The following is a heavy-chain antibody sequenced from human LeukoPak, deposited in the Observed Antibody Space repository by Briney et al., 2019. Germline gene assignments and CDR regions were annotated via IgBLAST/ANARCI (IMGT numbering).Heavy chain of an antibody. V-gene: IGHV1-8*02. Sequence: GASVKVSCKASGYTFTSYDINWVRQAPGQGFEWMGWMNPDSGNTGYAQKFQGRVTMTRDISISTAYMELSSLTSEDTAVYYCARERDSWDLLNWGGQGTLVTVSS. CDR1: GYTFTSYD. D-gene: IGHD1-26*01. J-gene: IGHJ4*02. CDR2: MNPDSGNT. CDR3: ARERDSWDLLNW.